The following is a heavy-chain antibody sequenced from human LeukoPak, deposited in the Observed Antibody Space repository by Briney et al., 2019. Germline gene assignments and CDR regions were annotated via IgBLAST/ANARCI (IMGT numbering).Heavy chain of an antibody. J-gene: IGHJ4*02. V-gene: IGHV3-23*01. CDR3: AKPYDSSGYYYGIDY. Sequence: GGSLRLSCAASGFTFSSYAMSWVRQAPGQGLEWVSAISGSGGSTYYADSVKGRFTISRDNSKNTLYLQMNSLRAEDTAVYYCAKPYDSSGYYYGIDYWGQGTLVTVSS. CDR1: GFTFSSYA. D-gene: IGHD3-22*01. CDR2: ISGSGGST.